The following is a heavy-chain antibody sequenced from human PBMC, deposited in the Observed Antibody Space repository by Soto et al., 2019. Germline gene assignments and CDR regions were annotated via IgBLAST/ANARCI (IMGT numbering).Heavy chain of an antibody. Sequence: SETLSLTCAVYGGSFSGFYWSWVRQPPGKGLERIGEINHSGSTNYNPSLKSRVTISVDTSKNQFSLKLSSVTAADTAVYYCARVFGVVITQYYFDYWGQGTLVTVSS. D-gene: IGHD3-3*01. CDR1: GGSFSGFY. CDR3: ARVFGVVITQYYFDY. J-gene: IGHJ4*02. V-gene: IGHV4-34*01. CDR2: INHSGST.